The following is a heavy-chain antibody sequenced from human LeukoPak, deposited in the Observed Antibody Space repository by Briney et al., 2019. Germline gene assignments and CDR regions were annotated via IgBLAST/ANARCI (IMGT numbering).Heavy chain of an antibody. CDR1: GGSFSGYY. J-gene: IGHJ6*03. CDR2: INHSGST. D-gene: IGHD5-18*01. Sequence: SETLSLTCAVYGGSFSGYYWSWIRQPPGKGLEWIGEINHSGSTNYNPSLKSRVTISVDTSKNQFSLKLSSVTAADTAVYYCARASYGSYYYYYYMDVWGKGTTVTVSS. CDR3: ARASYGSYYYYYYMDV. V-gene: IGHV4-34*01.